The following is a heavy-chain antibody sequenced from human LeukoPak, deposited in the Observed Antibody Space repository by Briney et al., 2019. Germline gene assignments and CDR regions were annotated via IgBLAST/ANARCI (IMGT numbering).Heavy chain of an antibody. J-gene: IGHJ4*02. CDR1: GFTFSSYA. CDR2: ISGSGGST. Sequence: GGSLRLSCAASGFTFSSYAMSWVRQAPGKGLEWVSAISGSGGSTYYADSVKGRFTISRDNAKNSLYLQMNSLRAEDTAVYYCAGMVRGKIDYWGQGTLVTVSS. V-gene: IGHV3-23*01. D-gene: IGHD3-10*01. CDR3: AGMVRGKIDY.